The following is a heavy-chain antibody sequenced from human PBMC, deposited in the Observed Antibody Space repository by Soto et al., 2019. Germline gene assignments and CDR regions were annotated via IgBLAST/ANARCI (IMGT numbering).Heavy chain of an antibody. J-gene: IGHJ5*02. D-gene: IGHD3-10*01. V-gene: IGHV4-34*01. CDR2: INHSGST. Sequence: SETLSLTCAFYGWSFSGYYWSLIRQPPGKGLEWIGEINHSGSTNYNPSLKSRVTISVDTSKNQFSLKLSSVTAADTAVYYCARGRTVLLWFGELLNWFDPWGQGTLVTVSS. CDR3: ARGRTVLLWFGELLNWFDP. CDR1: GWSFSGYY.